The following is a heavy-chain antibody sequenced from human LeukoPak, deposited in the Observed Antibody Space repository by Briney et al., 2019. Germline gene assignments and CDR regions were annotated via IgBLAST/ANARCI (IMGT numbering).Heavy chain of an antibody. D-gene: IGHD1-1*01. Sequence: PVKLSCTSSGDTLKNYVLNWVRQAPGQGLEWMGGIIPISGAAKYVKKFKGRVTITADDSTSTAYVELSSLRSEDTAVYYCATYVLGTGSDDAFDVWGQGYFVTFSS. J-gene: IGHJ3*01. CDR2: IIPISGAA. V-gene: IGHV1-69*13. CDR3: ATYVLGTGSDDAFDV. CDR1: GDTLKNYV.